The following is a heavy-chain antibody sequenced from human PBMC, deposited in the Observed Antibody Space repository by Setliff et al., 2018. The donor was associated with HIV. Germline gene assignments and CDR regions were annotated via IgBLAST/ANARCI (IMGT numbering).Heavy chain of an antibody. D-gene: IGHD6-13*01. CDR1: GFTFSKAW. Sequence: HPGGSLRLSCAAAGFTFSKAWMSWFRQTPGKGLEWVSVIYSGGSTYYADSVKGRFTISRDNSKNTLYLQMNSLRAEDTAVYYCATPGYSSSWLDYWGQGTLVTVSS. CDR2: IYSGGST. CDR3: ATPGYSSSWLDY. V-gene: IGHV3-53*01. J-gene: IGHJ4*02.